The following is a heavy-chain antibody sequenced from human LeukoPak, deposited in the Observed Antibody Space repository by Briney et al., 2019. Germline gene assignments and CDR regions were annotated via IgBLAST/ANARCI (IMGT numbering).Heavy chain of an antibody. J-gene: IGHJ3*02. V-gene: IGHV4-39*01. CDR3: ARGDSSGDALDI. CDR2: IYYSGST. D-gene: IGHD3-22*01. Sequence: SETLSLTCTVSGGSISSSSYYWGWIRQPPGKGLEWIGSIYYSGSTYYNPSLKSRITISVDTSKNQFSLKLSSVTAADTAVYYCARGDSSGDALDIWGQGTMVTVSS. CDR1: GGSISSSSYY.